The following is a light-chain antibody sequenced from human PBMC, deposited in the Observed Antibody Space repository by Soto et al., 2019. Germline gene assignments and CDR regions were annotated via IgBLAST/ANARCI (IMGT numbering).Light chain of an antibody. CDR3: QQRSNWAT. V-gene: IGKV3-11*01. J-gene: IGKJ3*01. CDR2: DAS. Sequence: EIVLTQSPATLCRPPGERATLSCRASQSVSRNLAWYQQKPGQAPRLLIYDASNRATGIPARFSGSGSVTDFTLTISSLEPEDFAVYYCQQRSNWATFGPGTKVDIK. CDR1: QSVSRN.